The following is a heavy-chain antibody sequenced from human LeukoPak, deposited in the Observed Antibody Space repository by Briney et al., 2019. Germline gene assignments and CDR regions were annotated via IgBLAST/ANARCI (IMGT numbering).Heavy chain of an antibody. Sequence: PGGSLKLSCAASGFTFSGSAMHWVRQASRKGLEWVGRIRSKANSYATAYAASVKGRFTISRDDSKNTAYLQMNSLETEDTAVYYCTRGPYGDYESDYWGQGTLVTVSS. V-gene: IGHV3-73*01. CDR2: IRSKANSYAT. CDR3: TRGPYGDYESDY. D-gene: IGHD4-17*01. J-gene: IGHJ4*02. CDR1: GFTFSGSA.